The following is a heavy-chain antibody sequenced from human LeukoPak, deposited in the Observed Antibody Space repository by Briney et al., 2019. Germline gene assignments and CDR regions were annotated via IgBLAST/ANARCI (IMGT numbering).Heavy chain of an antibody. J-gene: IGHJ3*02. D-gene: IGHD3-3*01. Sequence: GGSLRLSCAASGFTFSSYEMNWVRQAPGKGLEWVSGINWNGGSTGYADSVKGRFTISRDNAKNSLYLQMNSLRAEDTALYYCARGITIFGVVTPDAFDIWGQGTMVTVSS. V-gene: IGHV3-20*04. CDR1: GFTFSSYE. CDR2: INWNGGST. CDR3: ARGITIFGVVTPDAFDI.